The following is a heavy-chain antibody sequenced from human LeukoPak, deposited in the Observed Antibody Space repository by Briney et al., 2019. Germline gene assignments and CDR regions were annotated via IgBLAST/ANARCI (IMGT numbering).Heavy chain of an antibody. V-gene: IGHV1-2*02. CDR1: GYTFTGYY. CDR3: AIDILTGYHFSSYAFDI. CDR2: INPNSGGT. Sequence: ASVKVSCKASGYTFTGYYMHWVRQAPGQGLEWMGWINPNSGGTNYAQKFQGRVTMTRDTSISTAYMELSRLRSDDTAVYYCAIDILTGYHFSSYAFDIWGQGTMVTVSS. J-gene: IGHJ3*02. D-gene: IGHD3-9*01.